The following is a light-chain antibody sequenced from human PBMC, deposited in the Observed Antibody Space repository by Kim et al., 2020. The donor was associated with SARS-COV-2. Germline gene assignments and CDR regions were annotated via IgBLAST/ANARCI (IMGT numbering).Light chain of an antibody. J-gene: IGKJ2*01. CDR3: QQRSNWYT. Sequence: LSLSPGERATLSCRATQSVSSYLAWYQQKPGQAPRLLIYDASNRATGIPARFSGSGSGTDFTLTISSLEPEDFAVYYCQQRSNWYTFGQGTKLEI. V-gene: IGKV3-11*01. CDR1: QSVSSY. CDR2: DAS.